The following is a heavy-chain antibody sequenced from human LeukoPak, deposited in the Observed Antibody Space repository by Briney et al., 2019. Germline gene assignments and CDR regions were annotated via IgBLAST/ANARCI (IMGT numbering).Heavy chain of an antibody. CDR2: IKSDGSST. CDR3: ARRDCSSTSCYRLSY. D-gene: IGHD2-2*01. CDR1: GFIFSDYW. V-gene: IGHV3-74*01. J-gene: IGHJ4*02. Sequence: GGSLSLSCAASGFIFSDYWMHWVRQGPGKGLVWVSRIKSDGSSTSYAESVKGRFTISRDNAKNSLYLQMNSLRAEDTAVYYCARRDCSSTSCYRLSYWGQGTLVTVSS.